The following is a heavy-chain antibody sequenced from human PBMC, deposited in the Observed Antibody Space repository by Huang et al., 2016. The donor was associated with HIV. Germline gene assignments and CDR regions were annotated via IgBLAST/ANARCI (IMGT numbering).Heavy chain of an antibody. J-gene: IGHJ3*01. CDR3: ARGTRFCSRDDCRRRPFDV. CDR1: GGSFRDHY. D-gene: IGHD2-15*01. V-gene: IGHV4-34*01. Sequence: QVQLQQWGAGLLKPSETLSLKCAVYGGSFRDHYWSWIRQVPGMGLEWIGEVGYSGSTNANPSLKTRVTISVYPAKNQFSLKVNSVIAADTAVYYCARGTRFCSRDDCRRRPFDVWGQGTLVTVSS. CDR2: VGYSGST.